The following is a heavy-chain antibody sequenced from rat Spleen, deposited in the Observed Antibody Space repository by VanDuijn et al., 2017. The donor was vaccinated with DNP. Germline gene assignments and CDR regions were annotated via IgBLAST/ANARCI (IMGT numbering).Heavy chain of an antibody. CDR1: GFPFSNYD. CDR2: ISPSGGST. CDR3: ARWGGFSNNYYFDY. V-gene: IGHV5-25*01. D-gene: IGHD1-10*01. J-gene: IGHJ2*01. Sequence: EVQLVESGGGLVQPGRSLKLSCAASGFPFSNYDMAWVRQAPTKGLEWVASISPSGGSTYYRDSVKGRFTVSRDNAKSTLYLQMDSLRSEDTATYYCARWGGFSNNYYFDYWGQGVMVTVSS.